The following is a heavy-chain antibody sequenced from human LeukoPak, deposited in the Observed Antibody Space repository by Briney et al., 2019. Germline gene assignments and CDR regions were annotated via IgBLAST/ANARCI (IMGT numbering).Heavy chain of an antibody. CDR2: IGGSGGST. D-gene: IGHD3-22*01. J-gene: IGHJ3*02. Sequence: PGRSLRLSCAASGFTFSDYAFHWVRQAPGKGLEWVSAIGGSGGSTYYADSVKGRFTISRDNSKNTLYLQMNSLRAEDTAVYYCAKQSSGYYTGDAFDIWGQGTMVTVSS. V-gene: IGHV3-23*01. CDR1: GFTFSDYA. CDR3: AKQSSGYYTGDAFDI.